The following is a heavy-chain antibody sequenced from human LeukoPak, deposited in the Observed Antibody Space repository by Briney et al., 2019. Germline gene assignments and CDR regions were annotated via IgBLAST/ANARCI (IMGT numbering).Heavy chain of an antibody. Sequence: GGSLRLSCAASGFTFSTYYMNWVRQAPGKGLEWVSSITTSSSYIYYADSVKGRFTISRDNAKNSLYLQMNSLRAKDTAIYYCARDLGGYSYGSHFDSWGQGTLVTVSS. V-gene: IGHV3-21*01. D-gene: IGHD5-18*01. CDR3: ARDLGGYSYGSHFDS. CDR1: GFTFSTYY. J-gene: IGHJ4*02. CDR2: ITTSSSYI.